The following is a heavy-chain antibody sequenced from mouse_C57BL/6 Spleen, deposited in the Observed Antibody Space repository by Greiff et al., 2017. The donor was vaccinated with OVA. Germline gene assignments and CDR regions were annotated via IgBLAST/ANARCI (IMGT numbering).Heavy chain of an antibody. V-gene: IGHV1-69*01. CDR3: ARSLTGTHFDY. Sequence: QVQLQQPGAELVMPGASVQLSCKASGYTFTSYWLHWVKQRPGQGLEWIGEIDPSDSYTTYNPKFKGKSPLTVDKSSSTAYMQLSSLTAEDSAVYYCARSLTGTHFDYWGQGTTLTVSS. CDR2: IDPSDSYT. D-gene: IGHD4-1*01. CDR1: GYTFTSYW. J-gene: IGHJ2*01.